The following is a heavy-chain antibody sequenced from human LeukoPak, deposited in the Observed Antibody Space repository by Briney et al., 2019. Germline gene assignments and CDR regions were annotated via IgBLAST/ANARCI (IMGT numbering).Heavy chain of an antibody. Sequence: ASVKVSCKASGYTITSYAMHWVRQAPGQRLEWRGWINAGNGNTKYSQEFQGRVTITRDTSASTAYMELSSLRSEDMAVYYCARGGYYYDSSGYSYWGQGTLVTVSS. V-gene: IGHV1-3*03. D-gene: IGHD3-22*01. CDR3: ARGGYYYDSSGYSY. CDR1: GYTITSYA. CDR2: INAGNGNT. J-gene: IGHJ4*02.